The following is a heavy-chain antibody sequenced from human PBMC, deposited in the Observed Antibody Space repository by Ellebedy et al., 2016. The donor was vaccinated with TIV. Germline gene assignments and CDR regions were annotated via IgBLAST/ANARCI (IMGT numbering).Heavy chain of an antibody. CDR2: ISYDGTRK. V-gene: IGHV3-30*18. CDR1: GITFSSYA. D-gene: IGHD3/OR15-3a*01. CDR3: AKDVTFGRASPQDWDY. J-gene: IGHJ4*02. Sequence: PGGSLRLSCAASGITFSSYAMHWVRQAPGKGLEWVAVISYDGTRKNYADSVTGRFTISRDESKSTVYLQMNSLRTEDTAVYYCAKDVTFGRASPQDWDYWGQGTRVTVSS.